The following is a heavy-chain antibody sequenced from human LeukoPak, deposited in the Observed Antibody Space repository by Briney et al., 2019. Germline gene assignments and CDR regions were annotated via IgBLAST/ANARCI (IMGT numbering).Heavy chain of an antibody. J-gene: IGHJ5*02. CDR3: ARDGRGDYCSGGSCLMFDP. CDR2: ISGSSSYI. V-gene: IGHV3-21*01. CDR1: GFTFSKYS. D-gene: IGHD2-15*01. Sequence: GGSLRLSCAASGFTFSKYSMNWVRQAPGKGLEWVSSISGSSSYIYYGDSLKGRFTTSRDNAKNSLYLQMNSLRADDTAVYYCARDGRGDYCSGGSCLMFDPWGQGTLVTVSS.